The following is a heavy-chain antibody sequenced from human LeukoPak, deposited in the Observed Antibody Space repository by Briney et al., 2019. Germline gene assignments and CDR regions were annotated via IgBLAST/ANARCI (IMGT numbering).Heavy chain of an antibody. Sequence: SETLSLTCTVSSGSISSYYWSWIRQPAGKGLEWIGRIYSTGSTNYNPSLKSRVTMSADTSKNQFSLRLRSVTAADTAVYYCARQIASAGTAGFDFWGQGALVTVSS. J-gene: IGHJ4*02. CDR2: IYSTGST. D-gene: IGHD6-13*01. V-gene: IGHV4-4*07. CDR3: ARQIASAGTAGFDF. CDR1: SGSISSYY.